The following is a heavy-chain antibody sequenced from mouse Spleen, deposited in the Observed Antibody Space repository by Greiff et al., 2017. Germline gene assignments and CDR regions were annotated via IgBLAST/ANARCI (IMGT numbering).Heavy chain of an antibody. Sequence: QVQLKESGAELVRPGASVTLSCKASGYTFTDYEMHWVKQTPVHGLEWIGAIDPETGGTAYNQKFKGKAILTADKSSSTAYMELRSLTSEDSAVYYCTRRRGYYLFDYWGQGTTLTVSS. D-gene: IGHD2-3*01. CDR2: IDPETGGT. CDR3: TRRRGYYLFDY. J-gene: IGHJ2*01. CDR1: GYTFTDYE. V-gene: IGHV1-15*01.